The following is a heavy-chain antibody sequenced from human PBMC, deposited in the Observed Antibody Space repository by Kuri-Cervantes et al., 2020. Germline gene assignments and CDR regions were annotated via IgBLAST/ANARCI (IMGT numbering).Heavy chain of an antibody. CDR2: IYTSGST. D-gene: IGHD6-13*01. V-gene: IGHV4-4*07. CDR1: SGSISSYY. CDR3: ARDNAAALDY. J-gene: IGHJ4*02. Sequence: GSLRLSCTVSSGSISSYYWSWIRQPAGKGLEWIGRIYTSGSTNYNPSLKSRVTMSVDTSKNQFSLKLSSVTAADTAVYYCARDNAAALDYWGQGTLVTVSS.